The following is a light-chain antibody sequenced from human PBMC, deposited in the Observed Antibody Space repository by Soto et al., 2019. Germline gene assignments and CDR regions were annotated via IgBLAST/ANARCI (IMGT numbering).Light chain of an antibody. CDR3: QVWDSGSDL. Sequence: SYELTQPPSVSVAPGQTATFICGGDNIGYKTVHWYQQRPGQAPVLVVYDDSDRPSGIPERFSGSNSGNTAPLTINRVEAGDEADYYCQVWDSGSDLFGGGTKLTVL. CDR2: DDS. CDR1: NIGYKT. J-gene: IGLJ2*01. V-gene: IGLV3-21*02.